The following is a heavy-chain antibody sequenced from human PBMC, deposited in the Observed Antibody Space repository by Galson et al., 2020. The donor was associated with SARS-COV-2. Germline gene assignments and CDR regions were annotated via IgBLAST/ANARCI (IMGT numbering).Heavy chain of an antibody. V-gene: IGHV4-59*08. J-gene: IGHJ3*02. Sequence: SETLSLTCSVSGGSISSYYWSWIRQPPGKGLEWIGYIYNSGSTDYNPSLKSRVTMSVDTSKNQFSLKLSSVTAADTAVYYCARPGLDRSGHFDAFDIWGQGTMVIVSS. CDR1: GGSISSYY. D-gene: IGHD3-22*01. CDR2: IYNSGST. CDR3: ARPGLDRSGHFDAFDI.